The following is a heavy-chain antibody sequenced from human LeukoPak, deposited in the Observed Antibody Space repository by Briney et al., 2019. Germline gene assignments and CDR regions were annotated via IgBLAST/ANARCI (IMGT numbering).Heavy chain of an antibody. V-gene: IGHV3-74*01. CDR2: INPNGKIT. CDR1: GFIFENYW. D-gene: IGHD4-17*01. Sequence: GGSLRLSCAASGFIFENYWMHWVRQVPGKGLVWVARINPNGKITTYTDSVKGRFTISRDNAKNTLYLQMNSLSAEDTAVYYCARDFAGDRDYWGQGTLVTVSS. J-gene: IGHJ4*02. CDR3: ARDFAGDRDY.